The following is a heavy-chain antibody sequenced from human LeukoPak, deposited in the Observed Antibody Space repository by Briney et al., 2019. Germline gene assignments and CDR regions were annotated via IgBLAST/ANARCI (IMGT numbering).Heavy chain of an antibody. CDR3: AKVVPAAIPPDGAFDI. J-gene: IGHJ3*02. CDR2: IYPGDSDT. Sequence: GESLKISCKGSGYRFTSYWIGWVRQMPGKGLEWMGIIYPGDSDTRYSPSFQGQVTISADKSISTAYLQWSSLKASDTAMYYCAKVVPAAIPPDGAFDIWGQGTMVTVSS. V-gene: IGHV5-51*01. D-gene: IGHD2-2*02. CDR1: GYRFTSYW.